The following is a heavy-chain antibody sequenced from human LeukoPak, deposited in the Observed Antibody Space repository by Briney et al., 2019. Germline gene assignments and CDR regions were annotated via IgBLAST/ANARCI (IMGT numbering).Heavy chain of an antibody. CDR2: ISDTGKTT. CDR3: ARGGAYDYGVLDA. CDR1: GFAFSNHA. D-gene: IGHD4/OR15-4a*01. V-gene: IGHV3-23*01. Sequence: GGSLRLSCEASGFAFSNHAMTWVRQAPGEGLQWVSTISDTGKTTFYRDSVRGRFTISRDISNNTLYLQMDGLRADDTAVYYRARGGAYDYGVLDAWGQGTLVTVSS. J-gene: IGHJ5*02.